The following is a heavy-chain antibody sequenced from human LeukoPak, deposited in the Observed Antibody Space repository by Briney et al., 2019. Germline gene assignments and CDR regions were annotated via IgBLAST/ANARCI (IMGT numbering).Heavy chain of an antibody. CDR3: ARLQFLSGGYYAFDS. J-gene: IGHJ4*02. D-gene: IGHD3-3*01. CDR2: INHSGST. CDR1: GGSFSGYY. V-gene: IGHV4-34*01. Sequence: SETLSLTCAVYGGSFSGYYWSWIRQPPGKGLEWIGEINHSGSTNYNPSLKSRVTISVDTSKNQFSLRLGSVTAADTAVYYCARLQFLSGGYYAFDSWGQGSQVSVSS.